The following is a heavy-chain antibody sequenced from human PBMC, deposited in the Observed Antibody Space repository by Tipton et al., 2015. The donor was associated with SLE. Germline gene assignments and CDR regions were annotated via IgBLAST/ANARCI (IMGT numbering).Heavy chain of an antibody. V-gene: IGHV4-31*02. D-gene: IGHD7-27*01. CDR3: ARNGPNWGYYYYMDV. Sequence: LRLSCTVSGGSVSSGTYYWNWIRQHPRKGLEWLGYIYSSGTTHYNPSLRSRASISVDTSKNQFSLKLSSVTAADTAVYYCARNGPNWGYYYYMDVWGKGTTVTVSS. J-gene: IGHJ6*03. CDR2: IYSSGTT. CDR1: GGSVSSGTYY.